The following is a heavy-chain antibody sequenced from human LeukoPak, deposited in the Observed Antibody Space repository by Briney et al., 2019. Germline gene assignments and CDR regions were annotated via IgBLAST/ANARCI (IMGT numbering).Heavy chain of an antibody. Sequence: ASVKVSCKASGHTFTGYYMHWVRQAPGQGLEWMGWINPNNGGTNYAQKFQGWVTMTRDTSISTAYMELSRLRSDDTAVYYCARALGYCSSTSCPAYGMDVWGKGTTVTVSS. CDR3: ARALGYCSSTSCPAYGMDV. V-gene: IGHV1-2*04. CDR2: INPNNGGT. D-gene: IGHD2-2*01. CDR1: GHTFTGYY. J-gene: IGHJ6*04.